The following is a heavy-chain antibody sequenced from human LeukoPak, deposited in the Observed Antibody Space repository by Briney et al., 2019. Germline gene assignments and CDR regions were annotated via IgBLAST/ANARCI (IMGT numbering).Heavy chain of an antibody. V-gene: IGHV3-7*01. Sequence: GGSLRLSCAASRFTFSGYAMSWVRQAPGKGLEWVANIKQDGSEKYYVASVKGRFTISRDNAKNSLSLQMNALRAEDTAVYYCARRYYESSGYFFYGMDVWGQGTTVTVAS. J-gene: IGHJ6*02. CDR2: IKQDGSEK. D-gene: IGHD3-22*01. CDR3: ARRYYESSGYFFYGMDV. CDR1: RFTFSGYA.